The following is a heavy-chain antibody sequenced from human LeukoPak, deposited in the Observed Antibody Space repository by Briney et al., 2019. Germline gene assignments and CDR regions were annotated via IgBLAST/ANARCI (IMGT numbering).Heavy chain of an antibody. V-gene: IGHV3-33*01. CDR1: GFTFSSYG. CDR2: ISFDGSSA. CDR3: ARGDSGYEYYFDY. Sequence: PGRSLRLSCAASGFTFSSYGMIWVRQAPGKGLEWVAVISFDGSSAFYADSVKGRFTISRDNSKNTLYVQLNSLRSEDTAVYYCARGDSGYEYYFDYWGQGTLVTVSS. D-gene: IGHD5-12*01. J-gene: IGHJ4*02.